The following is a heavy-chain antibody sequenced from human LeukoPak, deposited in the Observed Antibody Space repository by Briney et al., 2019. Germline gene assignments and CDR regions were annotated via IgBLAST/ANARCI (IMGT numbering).Heavy chain of an antibody. Sequence: GGSLRLSCAASEFIFSNFGMHWVRQAPSKGLEWVAVISFDGTNKFYAESVKGRFTISRDNSKNPLYLQMSSVTTEDTAVYYCAKGVLRYFDWGEGAFDIWGQGTVVTVSS. CDR2: ISFDGTNK. CDR1: EFIFSNFG. D-gene: IGHD3-9*01. J-gene: IGHJ3*02. CDR3: AKGVLRYFDWGEGAFDI. V-gene: IGHV3-30*18.